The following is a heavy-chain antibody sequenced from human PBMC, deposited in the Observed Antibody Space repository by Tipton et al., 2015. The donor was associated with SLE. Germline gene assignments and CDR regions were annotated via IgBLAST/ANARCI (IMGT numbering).Heavy chain of an antibody. J-gene: IGHJ4*02. CDR3: ARHGRVAADY. CDR1: GGSISSSSYY. D-gene: IGHD3-3*01. V-gene: IGHV4-39*07. Sequence: TLSLTCTVSGGSISSSSYYWGWIRQPPGKGLEWIGSIYYSGSTYYNPSLKSRATISVDTSKNQFSLKLSSVTAADTAVYYCARHGRVAADYWGQGTLVTVSS. CDR2: IYYSGST.